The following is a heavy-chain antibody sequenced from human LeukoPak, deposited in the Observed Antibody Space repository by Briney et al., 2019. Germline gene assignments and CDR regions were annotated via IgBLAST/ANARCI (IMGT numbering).Heavy chain of an antibody. J-gene: IGHJ3*02. CDR3: ARAKVSWAFDI. Sequence: ASVKVSCKASGYTFTSYDTNWVRQATGQGLEWMGWMNPNSGNTVFAQMFQGRVTMTRNTSISTAYMELSSLRSEDAAVYYCARAKVSWAFDIWGQGTMVTVSS. CDR1: GYTFTSYD. CDR2: MNPNSGNT. V-gene: IGHV1-8*01.